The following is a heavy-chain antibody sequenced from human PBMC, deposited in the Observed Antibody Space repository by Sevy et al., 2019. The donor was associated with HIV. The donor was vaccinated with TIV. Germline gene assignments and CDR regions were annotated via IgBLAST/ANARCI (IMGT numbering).Heavy chain of an antibody. CDR2: ISGSGGST. D-gene: IGHD6-13*01. CDR3: AKGDSTFYGMDV. V-gene: IGHV3-23*01. Sequence: GESLKISCAASGFTFGTYAMNWVRQAPGKGLEWVSAISGSGGSTYNADSLKGRFTISRDNSKNTLYLQMNSLRAEDTAIYYCAKGDSTFYGMDVWGRGTTGTVSS. CDR1: GFTFGTYA. J-gene: IGHJ6*02.